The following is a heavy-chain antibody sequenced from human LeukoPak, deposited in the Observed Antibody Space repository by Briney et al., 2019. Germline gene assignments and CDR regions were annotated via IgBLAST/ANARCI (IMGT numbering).Heavy chain of an antibody. V-gene: IGHV3-30*03. Sequence: GGSLRLSCAASGFTFSSYGMHWVRQAPGKGLEWVAVISYDGSNKYYADSVKGRFTISRDNSKNTLYLQMNSLRAEDTAVYYCARERSGEQWLVRRSSWFDPWGQGTLVTVSS. CDR2: ISYDGSNK. CDR1: GFTFSSYG. J-gene: IGHJ5*02. CDR3: ARERSGEQWLVRRSSWFDP. D-gene: IGHD6-19*01.